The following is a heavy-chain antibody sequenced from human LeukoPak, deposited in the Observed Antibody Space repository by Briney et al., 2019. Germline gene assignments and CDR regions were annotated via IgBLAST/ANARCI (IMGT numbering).Heavy chain of an antibody. CDR2: ITSRSTT. D-gene: IGHD7-27*01. Sequence: GGSLRLSCAASGFISSHYGMNWVRQAPGKGLEWVSGITSRSTTYYADSVKGRFTISRDNSKNMVWLQINSPTAEDTATYYCAKDGNWARFEDWGQGTLVTVSS. CDR1: GFISSHYG. V-gene: IGHV3-23*01. CDR3: AKDGNWARFED. J-gene: IGHJ4*02.